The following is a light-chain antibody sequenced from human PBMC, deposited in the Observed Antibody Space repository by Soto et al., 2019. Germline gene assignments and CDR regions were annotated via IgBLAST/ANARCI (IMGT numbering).Light chain of an antibody. Sequence: QASRTEPASLSGSPGQSITISCTGTSSDVGAYNYVSWYQQYPGKAPKVIIFEVRKRPSGVSNRFSGSKSGDTASLTISGLQAEDEADYYCSSYRSSTTFVFGTGTKVTVL. CDR3: SSYRSSTTFV. CDR1: SSDVGAYNY. CDR2: EVR. V-gene: IGLV2-14*01. J-gene: IGLJ1*01.